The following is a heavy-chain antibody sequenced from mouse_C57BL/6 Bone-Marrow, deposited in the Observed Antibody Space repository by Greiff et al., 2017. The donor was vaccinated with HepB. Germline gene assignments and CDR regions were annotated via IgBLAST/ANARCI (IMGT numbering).Heavy chain of an antibody. D-gene: IGHD2-4*01. CDR2: IDPETGGT. J-gene: IGHJ2*01. CDR3: TRWGLRRVNY. CDR1: GYTFTDYE. V-gene: IGHV1-15*01. Sequence: QVQLKESGAELVRPGASVTLSCKASGYTFTDYEMHWVKQTPVHGLEWIGAIDPETGGTAYNQKFKGKAILTADKSSSAAYMELRSLTSEDSAVYYCTRWGLRRVNYWGQGTTLTVSS.